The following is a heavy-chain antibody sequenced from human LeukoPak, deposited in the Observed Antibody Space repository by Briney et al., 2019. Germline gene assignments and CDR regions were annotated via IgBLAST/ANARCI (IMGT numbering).Heavy chain of an antibody. CDR2: IYSGGST. Sequence: GGSLRLSCAASGFTFSSYWMSWVRQAPGKGLEWVSVIYSGGSTYYADSVKGRFTISRDNSKNTLYLQMNSLRAEDTAVYYCAKGFSSGECDYWGQGTLVTVSS. CDR1: GFTFSSYW. V-gene: IGHV3-66*02. D-gene: IGHD3-22*01. CDR3: AKGFSSGECDY. J-gene: IGHJ4*02.